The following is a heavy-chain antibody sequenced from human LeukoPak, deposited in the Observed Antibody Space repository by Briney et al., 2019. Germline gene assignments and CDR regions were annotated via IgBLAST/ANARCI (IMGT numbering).Heavy chain of an antibody. J-gene: IGHJ4*02. CDR3: SRENGAFSPFGY. V-gene: IGHV4-4*02. CDR1: GGSISCTNW. Sequence: SETLSLTCGVSGGSISCTNWWSWVRQPPGQGLEWIGEISLSGLTNYNPSLNSRVTVSLDKSKNQLSLNLTSVTAADTAVYYCSRENGAFSPFGYWGQGTLVTVPS. CDR2: ISLSGLT. D-gene: IGHD2-8*01.